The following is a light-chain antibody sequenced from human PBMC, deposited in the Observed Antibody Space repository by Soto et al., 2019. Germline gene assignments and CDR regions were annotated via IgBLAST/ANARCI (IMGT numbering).Light chain of an antibody. CDR3: QQYNSYSRGYT. J-gene: IGKJ2*01. Sequence: DIQMTQSPSTLSASVGDRVTITCRASQSISSWLAWYQHKPGKAPKLLIYDASSLESGVPSRFSGSGSGTEFTLTISSLQPDDFATYYCQQYNSYSRGYTFGQGTKLEIK. CDR1: QSISSW. V-gene: IGKV1-5*01. CDR2: DAS.